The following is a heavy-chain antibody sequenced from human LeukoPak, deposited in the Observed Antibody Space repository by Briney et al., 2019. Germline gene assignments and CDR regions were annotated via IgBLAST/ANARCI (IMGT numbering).Heavy chain of an antibody. CDR2: IYHSGST. CDR3: ATYGSGSPNYYMDV. J-gene: IGHJ6*03. CDR1: GYSISSGYY. V-gene: IGHV4-38-2*01. Sequence: SETLSLTCAVSGYSISSGYYWGWIRQPPGKGLEWIGSIYHSGSTYYNPSLKSRVTISVDTSKNQFSLKLSSVTAADTAVYYCATYGSGSPNYYMDVWGKGTTVTVS. D-gene: IGHD3-10*01.